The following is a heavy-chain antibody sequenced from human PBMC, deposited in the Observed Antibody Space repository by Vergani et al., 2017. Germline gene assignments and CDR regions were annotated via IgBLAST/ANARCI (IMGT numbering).Heavy chain of an antibody. CDR1: GFTFSSYW. CDR2: IKQDGSEK. D-gene: IGHD3-3*01. J-gene: IGHJ4*02. Sequence: VQLVESGGGLVQPGGSLRLSCAASGFTFSSYWMSWVRQAPGKGLEWVANIKQDGSEKYYVDSVKVRFTISRDNAKNSLYLQMNSLRAEDTAVYYCARLGRLDFWSGYYPDYWGQGTLVTVSS. CDR3: ARLGRLDFWSGYYPDY. V-gene: IGHV3-7*01.